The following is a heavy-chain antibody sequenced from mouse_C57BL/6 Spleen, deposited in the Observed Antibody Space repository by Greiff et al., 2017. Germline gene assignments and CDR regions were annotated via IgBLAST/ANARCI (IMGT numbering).Heavy chain of an antibody. CDR3: ARGAYFDY. Sequence: QVQLKQPGAELVRPGTSVKLSCKASGYTFTSYWMHWVKQRHGQGLEWIGVIDPSDSYTNYNQKFKGKATLTVDTSSSTAYMQLSSLTSEDSAVYYCARGAYFDYWGQGTTLTVSS. J-gene: IGHJ2*01. V-gene: IGHV1-59*01. D-gene: IGHD3-1*01. CDR1: GYTFTSYW. CDR2: IDPSDSYT.